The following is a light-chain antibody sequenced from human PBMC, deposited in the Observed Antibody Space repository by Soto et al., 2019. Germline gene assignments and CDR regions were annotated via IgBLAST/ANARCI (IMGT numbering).Light chain of an antibody. J-gene: IGKJ1*01. Sequence: EIVLTQSPATLSLSPGERATLSCGASQSVGSTNLAWYQQKPGLAPRLLIYDASSRATGIPDRFSGSGSGTDFTLTISSLQSEDFAVYYCQQYNNWPPWTFGQGTKVEIK. V-gene: IGKV3D-20*01. CDR2: DAS. CDR3: QQYNNWPPWT. CDR1: QSVGSTN.